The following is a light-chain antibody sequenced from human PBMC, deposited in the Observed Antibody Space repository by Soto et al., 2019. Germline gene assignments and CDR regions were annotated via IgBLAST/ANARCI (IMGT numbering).Light chain of an antibody. J-gene: IGKJ5*01. CDR2: GAS. Sequence: EIVMTQSPATLSVSPGERATLSCRASQSVSSNLAWYQQKPGQAPRLLMNGASTRATGIPARFSGSGSGTEFTLTINNLQSEDFAFYYCQQYNNWPPITFGQGTRLEI. CDR1: QSVSSN. V-gene: IGKV3-15*01. CDR3: QQYNNWPPIT.